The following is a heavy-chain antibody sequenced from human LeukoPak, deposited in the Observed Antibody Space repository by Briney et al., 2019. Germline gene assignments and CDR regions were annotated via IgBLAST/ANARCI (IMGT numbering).Heavy chain of an antibody. Sequence: GGSLRLSCAASGFIFSDYSMNWVRQAPGKGLVWVSYISRGSTTMYYGDSVKGRFTIARDNAKNSVYLQMNSLRDEDTATYYCARDDNWGSGYPYHGMDVWGQGTTVSVSS. CDR3: ARDDNWGSGYPYHGMDV. CDR1: GFIFSDYS. CDR2: ISRGSTTM. V-gene: IGHV3-48*02. D-gene: IGHD1-1*01. J-gene: IGHJ6*01.